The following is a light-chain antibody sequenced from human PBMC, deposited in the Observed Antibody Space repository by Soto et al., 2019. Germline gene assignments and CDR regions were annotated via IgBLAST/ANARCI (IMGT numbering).Light chain of an antibody. Sequence: AIQLTQSPSSLSASVGDTVTISCRPSQGISSALAWYQQKPGAAPTLLIYDASNLENGVPSRFSGSGSGTEFTLTITSLQPEDFATYYCQQVNSFPITFGQGTRLEIK. CDR2: DAS. V-gene: IGKV1-13*02. CDR1: QGISSA. CDR3: QQVNSFPIT. J-gene: IGKJ5*01.